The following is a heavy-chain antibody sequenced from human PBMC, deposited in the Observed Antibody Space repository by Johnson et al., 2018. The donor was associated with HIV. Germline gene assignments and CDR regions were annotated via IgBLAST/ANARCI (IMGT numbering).Heavy chain of an antibody. Sequence: QVQLVESGGGVVQPGRSLRLSCAASGFTFSSYGMHWVRQAPGKGLEWVAVISYAGSNKYYADSVKGRFTISRDNSENTLYLQMNSLRAEDTAVYYCAKDELGMGIGGAFDIWGQGTMVTVSS. V-gene: IGHV3-30*18. CDR2: ISYAGSNK. CDR1: GFTFSSYG. CDR3: AKDELGMGIGGAFDI. J-gene: IGHJ3*02. D-gene: IGHD3-3*01.